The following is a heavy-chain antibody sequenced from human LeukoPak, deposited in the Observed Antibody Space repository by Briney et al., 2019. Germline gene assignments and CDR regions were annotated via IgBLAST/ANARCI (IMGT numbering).Heavy chain of an antibody. CDR2: ISNSGDSI. CDR3: ARSEARFMLS. CDR1: GFTFRGYE. V-gene: IGHV3-48*03. D-gene: IGHD3-16*02. Sequence: GGSLRLSCAASGFTFRGYEMNWVRQAPGKGLEWVSFISNSGDSIHYADSVKGRFTISRDNAKNSLFLQMNSLRAEDTAVYYCARSEARFMLSWGQGTLVTVSS. J-gene: IGHJ4*02.